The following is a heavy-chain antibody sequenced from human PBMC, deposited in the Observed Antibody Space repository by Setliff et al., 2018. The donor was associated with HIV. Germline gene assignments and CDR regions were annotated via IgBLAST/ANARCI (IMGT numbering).Heavy chain of an antibody. V-gene: IGHV1-46*01. CDR1: GYTFTDYF. CDR2: ITPFVGIT. J-gene: IGHJ5*02. Sequence: ASVKVSCKASGYTFTDYFMHWVRQAPGQGLEWMGEITPFVGITNYAQKFQGRVTITTDESTSTAYMELSSLRSEDTAVYYCARATNTLGRGPFDPWGQGTLVTVSS. D-gene: IGHD7-27*01. CDR3: ARATNTLGRGPFDP.